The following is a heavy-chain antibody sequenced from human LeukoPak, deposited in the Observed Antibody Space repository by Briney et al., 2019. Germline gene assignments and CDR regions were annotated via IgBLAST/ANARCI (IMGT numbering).Heavy chain of an antibody. J-gene: IGHJ6*03. D-gene: IGHD2-15*01. Sequence: SVTVSCKASGYTFTGYYMHWVRQAPGQGLEWMGRIIPILGIANYAQKFQGRVTITADKSTSTAYMELSSLRSEDTAVYYCARDWDQLVPSKGGPPRYFYFMDVWGKGTSVIVSS. CDR3: ARDWDQLVPSKGGPPRYFYFMDV. CDR1: GYTFTGYY. V-gene: IGHV1-69*04. CDR2: IIPILGIA.